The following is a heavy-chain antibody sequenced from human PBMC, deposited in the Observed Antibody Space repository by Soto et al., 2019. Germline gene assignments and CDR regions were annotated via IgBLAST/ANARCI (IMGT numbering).Heavy chain of an antibody. CDR1: GGSISSYC. D-gene: IGHD6-19*01. CDR3: ARVGSSGWEDYGGNSFLYWYFDL. CDR2: IYYSGST. J-gene: IGHJ2*01. Sequence: QVQLQESGPGLVKPSETLSLTCTVSGGSISSYCWSWIRQPPGKGLEWIGYIYYSGSTNYNPSLQSRVTISVDTSKNQFSLKPSSVTAADTAVYYCARVGSSGWEDYGGNSFLYWYFDLWGRGTLVTVSS. V-gene: IGHV4-59*01.